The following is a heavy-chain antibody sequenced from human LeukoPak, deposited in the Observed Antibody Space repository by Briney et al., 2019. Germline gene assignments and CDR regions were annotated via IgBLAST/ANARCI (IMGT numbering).Heavy chain of an antibody. CDR2: ISSSSSYT. V-gene: IGHV3-11*05. J-gene: IGHJ5*02. CDR1: GFTFSDYY. CDR3: AREQDFGEPHNP. Sequence: KPGASLRLSCAASGFTFSDYYMSWIRQAPGKGLEWVSYISSSSSYTNYADSVKGRFTISRDNAKNSLYLQMNSLRAEDTAVYYCAREQDFGEPHNPWGQGTLVTVSS. D-gene: IGHD3-10*01.